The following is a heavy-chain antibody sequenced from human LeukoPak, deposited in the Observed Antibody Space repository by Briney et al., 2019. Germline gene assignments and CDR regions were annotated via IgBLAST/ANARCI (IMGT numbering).Heavy chain of an antibody. CDR1: GGTFSSYA. V-gene: IGHV1-69*13. CDR2: IIPIFGTA. D-gene: IGHD2-2*01. CDR3: ASWRGVVPAAMGSDWFDP. J-gene: IGHJ5*02. Sequence: ASVKVSCKASGGTFSSYAISWVRQAPGQGLEWMGGIIPIFGTANYAQKSQGRVTITADESTSTAYMELSSLRSEDTAVYYCASWRGVVPAAMGSDWFDPWGQGTLVTVSS.